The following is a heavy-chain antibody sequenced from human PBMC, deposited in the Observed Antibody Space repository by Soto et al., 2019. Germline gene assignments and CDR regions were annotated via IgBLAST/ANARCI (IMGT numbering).Heavy chain of an antibody. CDR3: AKVLTTIGMDV. Sequence: PGGSLRLSCAASGFTFSSYGMHWVRQAPGKGLEWVAVISYDGSNKYYADSVKGRFTISRDNSKNTLYLQMNSLRAEDTAVYYCAKVLTTIGMDVWGQGTTVTVSS. J-gene: IGHJ6*02. CDR2: ISYDGSNK. D-gene: IGHD4-17*01. V-gene: IGHV3-30*18. CDR1: GFTFSSYG.